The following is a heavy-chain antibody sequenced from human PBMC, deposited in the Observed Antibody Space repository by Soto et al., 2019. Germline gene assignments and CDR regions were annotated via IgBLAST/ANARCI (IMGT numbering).Heavy chain of an antibody. J-gene: IGHJ3*02. D-gene: IGHD3-22*01. Sequence: GGSLRLSCVASGYNFNKYAVSWVRQAPGKGLEWVSAISSGGDNTYYVDSVKGRFTITRDNSKNMLYLEMNSLTVEDTAVYYCVRRAQYFDGTGFHAFDIWGQGTRVTVSS. CDR1: GYNFNKYA. V-gene: IGHV3-23*01. CDR2: ISSGGDNT. CDR3: VRRAQYFDGTGFHAFDI.